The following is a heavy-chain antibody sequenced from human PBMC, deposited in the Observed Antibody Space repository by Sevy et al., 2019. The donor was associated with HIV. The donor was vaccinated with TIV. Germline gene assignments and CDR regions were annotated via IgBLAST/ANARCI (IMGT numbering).Heavy chain of an antibody. CDR2: ISAYNGNT. V-gene: IGHV1-18*01. D-gene: IGHD3-3*01. CDR3: ARDQDGGGVVIIDDAFDI. Sequence: ASVKVSCKASGYTFTSYGISWVRQAPGQGLEWMGWISAYNGNTNYAQTLQGRVTMTTDTSTSTAYMELRSLRSDDTAVYYCARDQDGGGVVIIDDAFDIWGQGTMVTVSS. CDR1: GYTFTSYG. J-gene: IGHJ3*02.